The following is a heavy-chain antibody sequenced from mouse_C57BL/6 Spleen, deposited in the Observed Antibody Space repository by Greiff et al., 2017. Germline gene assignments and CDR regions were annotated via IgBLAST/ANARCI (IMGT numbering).Heavy chain of an antibody. J-gene: IGHJ4*01. CDR3: SWGYAMDY. V-gene: IGHV6-3*01. Sequence: EVKVEESGGGLVQPGGSMKLSCVSSGFTFSNYWMNWVRQSPEKGLAWVAQIRLKSDNYATHSAESVKGRFTISRDDSKSSVYLQMNNLRAEDTGIYYCSWGYAMDYWGQGTSVTVSS. CDR1: GFTFSNYW. CDR2: IRLKSDNYAT.